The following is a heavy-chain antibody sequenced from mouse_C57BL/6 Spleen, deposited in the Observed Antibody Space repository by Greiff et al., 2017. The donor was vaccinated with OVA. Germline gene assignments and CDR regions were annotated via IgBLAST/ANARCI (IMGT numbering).Heavy chain of an antibody. CDR3: ARGYGSSYWYFDV. J-gene: IGHJ1*03. CDR1: GFTFSSYA. CDR2: ISDGGSYT. V-gene: IGHV5-4*01. D-gene: IGHD1-1*01. Sequence: EVQGVESGGGLVKPGGSLKLSCAASGFTFSSYAMSWVRQTPEKRLEWVATISDGGSYTYYPDNVKGRFTISRDNAKNNLYLQMSHLKSEDTAMYYCARGYGSSYWYFDVWGTGTTVTVSS.